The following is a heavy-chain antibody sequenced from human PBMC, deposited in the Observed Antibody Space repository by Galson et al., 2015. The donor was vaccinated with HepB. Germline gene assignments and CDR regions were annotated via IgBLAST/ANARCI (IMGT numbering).Heavy chain of an antibody. CDR1: GYTFTGYY. V-gene: IGHV1-2*04. Sequence: SVKVSCKASGYTFTGYYMHWVRQAPGQGLEWMGWINPNSGGTNYAQKFQGWVTMTRDTSISTAYMELSRLRSDDTAVYYCARDRVYYYDSSGYYYYGMDVWGQGTTVTVSS. CDR3: ARDRVYYYDSSGYYYYGMDV. J-gene: IGHJ6*02. CDR2: INPNSGGT. D-gene: IGHD3-22*01.